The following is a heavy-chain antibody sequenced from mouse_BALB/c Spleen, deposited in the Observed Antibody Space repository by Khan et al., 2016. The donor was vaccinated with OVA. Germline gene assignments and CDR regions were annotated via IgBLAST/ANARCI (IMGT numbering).Heavy chain of an antibody. D-gene: IGHD1-1*01. CDR3: TRLAYYYDSEGFAY. Sequence: EVELVESEGDLVKPGGSLKLSCAASGFTFSTYGMSWVRQTPDKRLEWVATVSTGGGYTYYPDSVKGRFTISRDTAKNTLYLQMSGLKSEDTAMFYCTRLAYYYDSEGFAYWGQGTLVTVSA. CDR2: VSTGGGYT. J-gene: IGHJ3*01. V-gene: IGHV5-6*01. CDR1: GFTFSTYG.